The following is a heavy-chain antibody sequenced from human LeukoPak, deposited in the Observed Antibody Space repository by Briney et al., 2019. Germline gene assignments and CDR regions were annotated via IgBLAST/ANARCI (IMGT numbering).Heavy chain of an antibody. J-gene: IGHJ4*02. D-gene: IGHD5-24*01. V-gene: IGHV4-30-2*01. CDR2: IYHSGST. CDR3: ASQKEMTFDY. CDR1: GGSISSYS. Sequence: SETLSLTCTVSGGSISSYSWSWIRQPPGKGLEWIGYIYHSGSTYYNPSLKSRVTISVDRSKNQFSLKLSSVTAADTAVYYCASQKEMTFDYWGQGTLVTVSS.